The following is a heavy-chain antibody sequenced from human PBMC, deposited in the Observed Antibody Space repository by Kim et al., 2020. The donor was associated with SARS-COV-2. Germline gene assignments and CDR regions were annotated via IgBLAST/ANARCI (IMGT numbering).Heavy chain of an antibody. J-gene: IGHJ6*02. CDR3: AKIGWGGDV. CDR1: GVSVSSENCL. V-gene: IGHV4-61*03. Sequence: SETLSLTCNVSGVSVSSENCLWTWIRQPPGKGPEWIGDVYYSGNSNYSPSLKRRDLILLDTSKNNFSLKLTSVTAADTAVYYCAKIGWGGDVWGQGTTVT. D-gene: IGHD3-10*01. CDR2: VYYSGNS.